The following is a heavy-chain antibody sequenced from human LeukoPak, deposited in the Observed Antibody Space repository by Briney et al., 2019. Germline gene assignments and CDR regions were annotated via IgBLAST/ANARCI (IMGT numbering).Heavy chain of an antibody. CDR2: ISAYNGNT. CDR3: ARSHSCYDFGSAFDP. CDR1: GYTFTSYG. J-gene: IGHJ5*02. V-gene: IGHV1-18*01. D-gene: IGHD5-12*01. Sequence: ASVKVSCKASGYTFTSYGISWVRQAPGQGLEWMGWISAYNGNTNYAQKLQGRVTMTTDTSTSTAYMELRSLRSDDTAVYYCARSHSCYDFGSAFDPWGQGTLVTVSS.